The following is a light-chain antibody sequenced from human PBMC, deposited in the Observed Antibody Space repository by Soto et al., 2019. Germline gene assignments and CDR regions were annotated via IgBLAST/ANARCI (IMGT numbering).Light chain of an antibody. V-gene: IGLV3-1*01. Sequence: SSELTQPPSVSVSPGQTASITCSGDKLGDKYACCYQQKPGQSPVLVIYQDSKRPSGIPERFSGSNSGNTATLTISGTQAMDEADYYCQAWDSSTVVFGGGTKLTVL. J-gene: IGLJ2*01. CDR1: KLGDKY. CDR3: QAWDSSTVV. CDR2: QDS.